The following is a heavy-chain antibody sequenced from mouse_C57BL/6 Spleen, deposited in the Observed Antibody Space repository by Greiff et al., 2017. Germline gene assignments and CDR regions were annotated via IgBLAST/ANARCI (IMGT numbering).Heavy chain of an antibody. CDR1: GFTFSSYA. Sequence: EVQRVESGEGLVKPGGSLKLSCAASGFTFSSYAMSWVRQTPEKRLEWVAYIGSGGDYIYYADTVKGRFTISRDNARNTLYLQMSSLKSEDTAMYYCTRGNYGSSYGAMDYWGQGTSVTVSS. D-gene: IGHD1-1*01. CDR2: IGSGGDYI. V-gene: IGHV5-9-1*02. CDR3: TRGNYGSSYGAMDY. J-gene: IGHJ4*01.